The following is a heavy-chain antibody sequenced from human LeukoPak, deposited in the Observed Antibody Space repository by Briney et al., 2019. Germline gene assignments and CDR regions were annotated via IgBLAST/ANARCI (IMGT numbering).Heavy chain of an antibody. V-gene: IGHV1-2*02. J-gene: IGHJ4*02. D-gene: IGHD5-12*01. CDR1: GYTFTSYY. CDR2: INPNNGDT. CDR3: ARRTRGNDLDY. Sequence: ASVKVSCKASGYTFTSYYMHWVRQAPGQGLEWMAWINPNNGDTKYEQKFQGRVTMTRDTSISTAYMELSSLRSDDTAVYYCARRTRGNDLDYWGQGTLVTVSS.